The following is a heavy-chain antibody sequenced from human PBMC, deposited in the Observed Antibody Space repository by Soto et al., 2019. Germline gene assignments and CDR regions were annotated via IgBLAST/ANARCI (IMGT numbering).Heavy chain of an antibody. J-gene: IGHJ4*02. CDR1: GFTFSSYA. V-gene: IGHV3-23*01. CDR2: ISGSGGST. D-gene: IGHD6-19*01. Sequence: GGSLRLSCAASGFTFSSYAMSWVRQAPGKGLEWVSAISGSGGSTYYADSVKGRFTISRDNSKNTLYLQMNSLRAEDTAVYYCAKDRYSSGWYGGYFDYWGQGTLVTVSS. CDR3: AKDRYSSGWYGGYFDY.